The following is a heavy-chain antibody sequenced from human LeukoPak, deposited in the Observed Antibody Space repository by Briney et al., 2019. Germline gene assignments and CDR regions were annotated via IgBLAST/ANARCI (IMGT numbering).Heavy chain of an antibody. CDR1: DYSISSDYY. J-gene: IGHJ4*02. V-gene: IGHV4-38-2*01. CDR3: ARNSSWYFDY. Sequence: PSETLSLTCAVSDYSISSDYYWGWIRQPPGKGLDWIGSIYQSGSTHYNPSLKSRVTISVDTSKNQFSLKLNSVTAADTAVYYCARNSSWYFDYWGQGTLVTVSS. CDR2: IYQSGST. D-gene: IGHD6-13*01.